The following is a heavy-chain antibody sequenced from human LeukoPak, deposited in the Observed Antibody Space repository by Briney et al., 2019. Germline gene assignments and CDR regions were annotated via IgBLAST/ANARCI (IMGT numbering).Heavy chain of an antibody. J-gene: IGHJ4*02. D-gene: IGHD3-22*01. V-gene: IGHV4-39*01. CDR2: IYYSGST. CDR1: GASISSSNYY. Sequence: SETLSLTCTVSGASISSSNYYWGWLRQPPGTGLEWIGSIYYSGSTYYNPSLKSRVTIFVDTSKNQFSLKLTSVSAADTAVYYCAKFYKYSDSSGYFLPNYWGQGTLVTVSS. CDR3: AKFYKYSDSSGYFLPNY.